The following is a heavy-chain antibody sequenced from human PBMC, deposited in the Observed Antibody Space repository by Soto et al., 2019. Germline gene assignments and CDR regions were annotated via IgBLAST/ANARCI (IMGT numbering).Heavy chain of an antibody. D-gene: IGHD6-6*01. J-gene: IGHJ6*02. CDR1: GLTFSDYC. Sequence: QVQLVESGGGLVKPGGSLRLSCAASGLTFSDYCMNWILQAPGKGLEWVSYISSSGRTIDYADSVKGRFTISSDNAKNSLYLQMHSLRAEDTAVYYCARDLGFVLEHSNSPRYYYGMDVWVQGTTVTVS. CDR2: ISSSGRTI. V-gene: IGHV3-11*01. CDR3: ARDLGFVLEHSNSPRYYYGMDV.